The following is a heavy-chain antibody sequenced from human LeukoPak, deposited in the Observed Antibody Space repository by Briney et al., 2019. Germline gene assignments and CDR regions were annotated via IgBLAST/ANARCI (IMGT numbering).Heavy chain of an antibody. CDR1: GFTVSSNY. Sequence: PGGSLSLSCAASGFTVSSNYMSWVRQAPGKGLEWVSVIYSGGSTYYADSVKGRFTISRDNSKNTLYLQMNSLRAEDTAVYYCARSTGYSSSWYEYWGQGTLVTVSS. CDR2: IYSGGST. CDR3: ARSTGYSSSWYEY. V-gene: IGHV3-53*01. J-gene: IGHJ4*02. D-gene: IGHD6-13*01.